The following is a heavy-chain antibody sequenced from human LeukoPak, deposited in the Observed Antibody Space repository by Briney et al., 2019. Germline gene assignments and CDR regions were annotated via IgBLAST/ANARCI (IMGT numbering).Heavy chain of an antibody. CDR3: AREVTVAGTFYFYMDV. V-gene: IGHV4-59*11. CDR2: IYYGGRT. Sequence: SSQTLSLTCSVSGGSISSHYWTWVRQPPGQAREFIGYIYYGGRTQYNPSLKSRVTMTMDTSKNQFSLRLNSVSAADTAVYYCAREVTVAGTFYFYMDVWGKGTTVTVSS. D-gene: IGHD6-19*01. J-gene: IGHJ6*03. CDR1: GGSISSHY.